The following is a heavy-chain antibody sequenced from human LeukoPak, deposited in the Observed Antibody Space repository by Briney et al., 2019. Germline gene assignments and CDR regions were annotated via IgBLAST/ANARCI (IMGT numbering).Heavy chain of an antibody. D-gene: IGHD3-22*01. CDR3: TREGGGGHYLFDY. V-gene: IGHV3-49*03. CDR2: IRSKSYGGAT. J-gene: IGHJ4*02. CDR1: GFTFGDYT. Sequence: GGSLRLSCTASGFTFGDYTMSWFRQAPGKGLEWVGFIRSKSYGGATEYAASVNGRFTISRDDSKSIAYLQMNSLKTEDTAVYYCTREGGGGHYLFDYWGQGTLVTVSS.